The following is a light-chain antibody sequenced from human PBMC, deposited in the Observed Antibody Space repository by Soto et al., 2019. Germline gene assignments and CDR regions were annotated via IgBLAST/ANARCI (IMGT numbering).Light chain of an antibody. CDR1: SSDVGAYNY. V-gene: IGLV2-14*01. Sequence: QAVLTQPASVSGSPGQSITISCTGTSSDVGAYNYVSWYQQHPGKAPKLMIYEVSNRPSGVSNRFSGSKSGNTASLTISGLQAEDEADYYCSSFTSSSTPRVFGGGTKVTVL. J-gene: IGLJ3*02. CDR2: EVS. CDR3: SSFTSSSTPRV.